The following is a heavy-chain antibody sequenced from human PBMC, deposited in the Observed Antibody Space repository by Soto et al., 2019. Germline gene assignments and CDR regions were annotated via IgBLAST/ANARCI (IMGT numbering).Heavy chain of an antibody. Sequence: QVQLVQSGVEGKKPGASVRVSCVASGYSFTSFDVNWVRQAPGQGLEWMGWMKTQSGSTAYAQNFHGRVTMTKNTSTSTVYMELSSLTSEDTAVYYCARGGTNHPFDPWGQGTLVIVSS. CDR3: ARGGTNHPFDP. CDR1: GYSFTSFD. CDR2: MKTQSGST. V-gene: IGHV1-8*01. J-gene: IGHJ5*02.